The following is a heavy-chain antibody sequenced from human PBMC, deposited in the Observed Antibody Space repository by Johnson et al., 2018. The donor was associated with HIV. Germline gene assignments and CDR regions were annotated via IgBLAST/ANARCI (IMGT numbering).Heavy chain of an antibody. D-gene: IGHD3-10*01. CDR2: IWYDGSNK. CDR3: CYGSGTYDGPAFDI. Sequence: QVQLVESGGGVVQPGGSLRLSCAASGFTFSSYGMHWVRQAPGKGLEWVAFIWYDGSNKYYADSMKGRFTISRDNSKNTLYLQMNSLIPEDTAVYYCCYGSGTYDGPAFDIWGQGTVVIVSS. V-gene: IGHV3-30*02. CDR1: GFTFSSYG. J-gene: IGHJ3*02.